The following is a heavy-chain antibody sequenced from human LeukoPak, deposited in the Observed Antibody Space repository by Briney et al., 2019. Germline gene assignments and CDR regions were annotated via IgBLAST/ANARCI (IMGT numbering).Heavy chain of an antibody. CDR1: GGSFSGYY. V-gene: IGHV4-34*01. CDR3: ARQVWDSGYDLDY. CDR2: INHSGST. J-gene: IGHJ4*02. Sequence: PSETLSLTCAVYGGSFSGYYWSWIRQPPGKGLEWIGEINHSGSTYYNPSLKSRVTISVDTSKNQFSLKLSSVTAADTAVYYCARQVWDSGYDLDYWGQGTLVTVSS. D-gene: IGHD5-12*01.